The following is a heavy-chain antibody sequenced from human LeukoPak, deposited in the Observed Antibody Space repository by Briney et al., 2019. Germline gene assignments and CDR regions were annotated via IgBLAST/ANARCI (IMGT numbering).Heavy chain of an antibody. D-gene: IGHD1-26*01. CDR1: GGSISGYY. Sequence: SETLSLTCAVYGGSISGYYWSWIRQPPGKGLEWIGEINHSGSTNYNPSLKSRVTISVDTSKNQFSLKLSSVTAADTAVYYCARGRVGASLDYWGQGTLVTVSS. CDR2: INHSGST. CDR3: ARGRVGASLDY. J-gene: IGHJ4*02. V-gene: IGHV4-34*01.